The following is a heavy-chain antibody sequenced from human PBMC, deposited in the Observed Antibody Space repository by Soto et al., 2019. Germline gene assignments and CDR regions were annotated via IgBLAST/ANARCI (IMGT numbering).Heavy chain of an antibody. V-gene: IGHV3-33*01. Sequence: GGSLRLSCAASGFTFSSYGMHWVRQAPGKGLEWVAVIWYDGSNKYYADSVKGRFTISRDNSKNTLYLQMNSLRAEDTAVYYCARDYQAAAGTPDYHHYGMDVWGQRTTVPVSS. CDR2: IWYDGSNK. D-gene: IGHD6-13*01. CDR1: GFTFSSYG. CDR3: ARDYQAAAGTPDYHHYGMDV. J-gene: IGHJ6*02.